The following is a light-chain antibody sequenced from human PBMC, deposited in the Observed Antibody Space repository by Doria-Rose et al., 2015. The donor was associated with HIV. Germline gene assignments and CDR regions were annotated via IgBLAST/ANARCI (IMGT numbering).Light chain of an antibody. CDR2: KDS. CDR1: ILAKKY. Sequence: TQPSSVSVSPGQTARITCSGDILAKKYARWFQQKPGQAPVLVIYKDSERPSGIPERFSGSSSGTTVTLTISGAQVEDEADYYCYSAADNNLRVFGGGTKLTVL. V-gene: IGLV3-27*01. CDR3: YSAADNNLRV. J-gene: IGLJ3*02.